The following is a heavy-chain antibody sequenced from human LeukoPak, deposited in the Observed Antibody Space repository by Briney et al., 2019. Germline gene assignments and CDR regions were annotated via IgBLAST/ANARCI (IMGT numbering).Heavy chain of an antibody. CDR3: ARDRDYYNSSGYYPYYFDY. CDR2: TYYRSKWYN. V-gene: IGHV6-1*01. Sequence: TLSLTCAISGDSVSSNSAAWNWIRQSPSRGLEWLGRTYYRSKWYNDYAVSVKSRITINPDTSKNQFSLQLNSVTPEDTAVYYCARDRDYYNSSGYYPYYFDYWGQGTLVTVSS. J-gene: IGHJ4*02. CDR1: GDSVSSNSAA. D-gene: IGHD3-22*01.